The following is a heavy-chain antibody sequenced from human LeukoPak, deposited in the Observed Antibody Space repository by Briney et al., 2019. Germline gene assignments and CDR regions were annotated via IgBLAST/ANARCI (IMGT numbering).Heavy chain of an antibody. V-gene: IGHV1-24*01. CDR2: FDPEDGET. Sequence: ASVKVSCKVSGYTLTELSMHWVRQAPGKGLEWMGGFDPEDGETIYAQKFQGRATMTEDTSTDTAYMELSSLRSEDTAVYYCATDPAVTHHDAFDIWGQGTMVTVSS. D-gene: IGHD4-11*01. CDR3: ATDPAVTHHDAFDI. CDR1: GYTLTELS. J-gene: IGHJ3*02.